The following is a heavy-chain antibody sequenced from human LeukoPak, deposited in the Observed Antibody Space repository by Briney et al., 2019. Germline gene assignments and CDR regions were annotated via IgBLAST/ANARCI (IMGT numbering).Heavy chain of an antibody. CDR2: IYYSGST. Sequence: SETLSLTCTVSGGSISSSSYYWGWIRQPPGKGLEWIGSIYYSGSTYYNPSLKSRVTISVDTSKNQFSLKLSSVTAADTAVYYCAREFFGAVAGRIPYDAFDIWGQGTMVTVSS. CDR1: GGSISSSSYY. V-gene: IGHV4-39*07. CDR3: AREFFGAVAGRIPYDAFDI. D-gene: IGHD6-19*01. J-gene: IGHJ3*02.